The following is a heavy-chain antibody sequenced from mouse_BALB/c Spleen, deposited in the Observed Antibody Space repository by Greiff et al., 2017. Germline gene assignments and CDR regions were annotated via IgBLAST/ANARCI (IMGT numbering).Heavy chain of an antibody. V-gene: IGHV3-2*02. Sequence: EVQLQQSGPGLVKPSQSLSLTCTVTGYSITSDYAWNWIRQFPGNKLEWMGYISYSGSTSYNPSLKSRISITRDTSKNQFSLQLNSVTTEDTATYYCARSDNYFDYWGQGTTLTVSS. CDR3: ARSDNYFDY. J-gene: IGHJ2*01. CDR1: GYSITSDYA. CDR2: ISYSGST.